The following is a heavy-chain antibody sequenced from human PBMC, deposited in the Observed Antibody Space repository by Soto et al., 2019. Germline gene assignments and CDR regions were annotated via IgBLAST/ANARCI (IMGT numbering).Heavy chain of an antibody. J-gene: IGHJ6*02. CDR2: IIPISGTA. D-gene: IGHD2-2*01. CDR3: ARAQGSCTSAGHYYYYYYGMDD. Sequence: QVQLVQSGAEVKKPGSSVKVSCKASGGTFSSYAIRWVRQAPGQGLEWMGGIIPISGTANYAQKFQGRVTLTAYQAKSTAYMELPSLRSEDTAVYYCARAQGSCTSAGHYYYYYYGMDDWGQGTTVTVSS. CDR1: GGTFSSYA. V-gene: IGHV1-69*01.